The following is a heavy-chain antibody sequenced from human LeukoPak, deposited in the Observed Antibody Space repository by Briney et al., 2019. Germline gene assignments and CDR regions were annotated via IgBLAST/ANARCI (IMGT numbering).Heavy chain of an antibody. J-gene: IGHJ4*02. CDR1: GFTFSSYW. CDR2: INSDGSST. V-gene: IGHV3-74*01. Sequence: GGFLRLSCAASGFTFSSYWMHWVRQAPGKGLVWVSRINSDGSSTSYADSVKGRFTISRDNAKNTLYLQMNSLRAEDTAVYYCARVSYSNRTPLDYWGQGTLVTVSS. CDR3: ARVSYSNRTPLDY. D-gene: IGHD4-11*01.